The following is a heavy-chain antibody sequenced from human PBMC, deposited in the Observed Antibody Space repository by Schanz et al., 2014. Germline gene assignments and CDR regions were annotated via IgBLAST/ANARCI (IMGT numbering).Heavy chain of an antibody. V-gene: IGHV3-66*03. CDR3: AKEGSIYWDRSVDY. Sequence: EVQLVESGGGLIQPGGSLRLSCAASGFTVSSNYMSWVRQAPGKGLEWVAVIYSGGSTFYTDSVKGRFTISRDNSKNTLYLQMNSLRPEDTAVYYCAKEGSIYWDRSVDYWGQGTLVTVSS. CDR1: GFTVSSNY. J-gene: IGHJ4*02. D-gene: IGHD1-26*01. CDR2: IYSGGST.